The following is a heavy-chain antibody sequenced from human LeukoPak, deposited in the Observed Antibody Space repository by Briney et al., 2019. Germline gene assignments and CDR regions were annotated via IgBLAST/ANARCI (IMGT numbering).Heavy chain of an antibody. D-gene: IGHD3-10*01. Sequence: GASVKVSCKASGYTFTSYGISWVRQAPGQGLEWMGWISAYNGNTNYAQKLQGRVTMTTDTSTSTAYMELRSLRSDDTAVYYCARAGSVLLWFGELLRNPKFDYRGQGTLVTVSS. CDR1: GYTFTSYG. CDR3: ARAGSVLLWFGELLRNPKFDY. CDR2: ISAYNGNT. V-gene: IGHV1-18*01. J-gene: IGHJ4*02.